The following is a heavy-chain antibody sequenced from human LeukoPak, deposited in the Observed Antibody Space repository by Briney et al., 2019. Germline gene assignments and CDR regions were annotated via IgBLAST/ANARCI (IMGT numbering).Heavy chain of an antibody. D-gene: IGHD3-10*01. J-gene: IGHJ4*02. V-gene: IGHV5-51*01. CDR2: IYPGDSDT. Sequence: GESLKISCKGSGYSFTSYWIGWVRQMPGKGLEWMGIIYPGDSDTRYSPSFQGQVTISADKSISTAYLQWSSLKASDTAMYYCARLIDGSGSYYPYYFDYWGQGTLVTVSS. CDR1: GYSFTSYW. CDR3: ARLIDGSGSYYPYYFDY.